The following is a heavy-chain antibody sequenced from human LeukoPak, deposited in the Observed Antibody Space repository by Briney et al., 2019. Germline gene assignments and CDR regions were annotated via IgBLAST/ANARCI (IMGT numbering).Heavy chain of an antibody. CDR2: IWYDGSIK. CDR3: ARGGSLINNWFDP. D-gene: IGHD2-15*01. Sequence: GRSLRLSCAASGFTFSSYGMHWVRQAPGKGLEWVAVIWYDGSIKFYVDSVKGRFTISRDNAKNSLYLQMNSLRAEDTAVYYCARGGSLINNWFDPWGQGTLVTVSS. J-gene: IGHJ5*02. V-gene: IGHV3-33*01. CDR1: GFTFSSYG.